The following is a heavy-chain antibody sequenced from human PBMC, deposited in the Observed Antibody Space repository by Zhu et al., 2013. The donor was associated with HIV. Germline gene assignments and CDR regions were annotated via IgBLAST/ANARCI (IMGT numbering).Heavy chain of an antibody. Sequence: QVQFIQSGASGEEAWGLSEGLLQGFWIHLHRLLYALGADRPLDKGLSGMGWINPNSGGTNYAQKFQGRVTMTRDTSISTAYMELSRLRSDDTAVYYCARAPFGIAARRNSGNNWFDPWGQGTLVTVSS. CDR1: IHLHRLL. CDR2: INPNSGGT. V-gene: IGHV1-2*02. J-gene: IGHJ5*02. CDR3: ARAPFGIAARRNSGNNWFDP. D-gene: IGHD6-6*01.